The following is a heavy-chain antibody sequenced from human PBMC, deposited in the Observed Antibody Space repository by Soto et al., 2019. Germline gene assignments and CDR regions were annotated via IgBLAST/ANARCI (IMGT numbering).Heavy chain of an antibody. Sequence: ASVKVSCKVSGYTLTELSMHWVRQAPGKGLEWMGGFDPEDGETIYAQKFQGRVTMTEDTSTDTAYMELSGLRSEDTAVYYCATEPGYCSGGSCYNWFDPWGQGTLVTVSS. CDR2: FDPEDGET. V-gene: IGHV1-24*01. J-gene: IGHJ5*02. CDR3: ATEPGYCSGGSCYNWFDP. D-gene: IGHD2-15*01. CDR1: GYTLTELS.